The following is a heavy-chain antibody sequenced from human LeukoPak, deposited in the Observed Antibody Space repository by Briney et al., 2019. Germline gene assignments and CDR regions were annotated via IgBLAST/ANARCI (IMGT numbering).Heavy chain of an antibody. CDR3: ARELLWFGELFRYYYGMDV. CDR1: GFTFSSYA. Sequence: PGGSLRLSCAASGFTFSSYAMSWVRQAPGKGLEWVSAISGSGGSTYYADSVKGRFTISRDNSKNTLYLQMNSLRAEDTAVYYCARELLWFGELFRYYYGMDVWGQGTTVNVSS. CDR2: ISGSGGST. V-gene: IGHV3-23*01. J-gene: IGHJ6*02. D-gene: IGHD3-10*01.